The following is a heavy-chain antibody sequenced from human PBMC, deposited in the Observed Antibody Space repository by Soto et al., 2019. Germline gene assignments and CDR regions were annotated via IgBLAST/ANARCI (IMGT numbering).Heavy chain of an antibody. CDR3: ARDTGDGTFDF. CDR2: INAGYGNT. Sequence: ASVKVSCKASGCTFSSYAMHWVRQAPGQRLEWTGWINAGYGNTKSSQKFQDRVTISRDTSASTAYMELTSLRSEDTAVYYCARDTGDGTFDFWGQGTLVTVSS. J-gene: IGHJ4*02. CDR1: GCTFSSYA. V-gene: IGHV1-3*01. D-gene: IGHD7-27*01.